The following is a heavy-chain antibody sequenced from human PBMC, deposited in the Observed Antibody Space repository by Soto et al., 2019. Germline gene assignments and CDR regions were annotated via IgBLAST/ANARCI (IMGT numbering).Heavy chain of an antibody. D-gene: IGHD6-19*01. CDR1: GYSISSGSY. CDR2: IYHGGTT. CDR3: ARAHVIVVAGSTFDY. Sequence: SETLSLTGTVSGYSISSGSYWWWILQPPGKGPEWIASIYHGGTTFYNPSLKRRITISVDTSHNQFSLNLRSVTAADTAVYYCARAHVIVVAGSTFDYCGHGTLVTVSS. J-gene: IGHJ4*01. V-gene: IGHV4-38-2*02.